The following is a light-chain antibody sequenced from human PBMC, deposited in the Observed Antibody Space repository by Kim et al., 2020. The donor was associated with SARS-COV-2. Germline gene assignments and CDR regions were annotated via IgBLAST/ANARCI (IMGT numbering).Light chain of an antibody. J-gene: IGLJ2*01. CDR1: SSNIGNNP. CDR2: TNN. V-gene: IGLV1-44*01. CDR3: AAWDDSLNGVV. Sequence: QSVLTQPPSASGTPGQRVTISCSGSSSNIGNNPVNWYQQFPGTAPKLLIYTNNQWPSGVPDRFSGSKSGTSASLAISGLQSEDEADYYCAAWDDSLNGVVFGGGTQLTVL.